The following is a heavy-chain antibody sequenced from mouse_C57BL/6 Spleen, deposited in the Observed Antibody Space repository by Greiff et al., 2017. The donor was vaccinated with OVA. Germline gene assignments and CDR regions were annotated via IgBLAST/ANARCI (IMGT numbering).Heavy chain of an antibody. J-gene: IGHJ2*01. CDR3: TRALPITTGDY. V-gene: IGHV1-5*01. CDR2: IYPGNSDT. D-gene: IGHD1-1*01. Sequence: EVKLMESGPVLARPGASVKMSCKTSGYTFTSYWMHWVKQRPGQGLEWIGAIYPGNSDTSYNQKFKGKAKLTAVTSASTAYMELSSLTNEDSAVYYCTRALPITTGDYWGQGTTLTVSS. CDR1: GYTFTSYW.